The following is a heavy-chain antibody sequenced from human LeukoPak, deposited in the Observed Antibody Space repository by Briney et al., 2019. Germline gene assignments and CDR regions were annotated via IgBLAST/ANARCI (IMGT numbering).Heavy chain of an antibody. CDR3: ARDRIVVVTAIPGYYGMDV. J-gene: IGHJ6*02. D-gene: IGHD2-21*02. Sequence: GASVKVSCKASGYTFTSYYMHWVRQAPGQGLEWMGIINPSGGSTSYAQKFQGRVTMTRDTSTSTVYMELSSLRSEDTAVYYCARDRIVVVTAIPGYYGMDVWGQGTTVTVSS. CDR1: GYTFTSYY. CDR2: INPSGGST. V-gene: IGHV1-46*01.